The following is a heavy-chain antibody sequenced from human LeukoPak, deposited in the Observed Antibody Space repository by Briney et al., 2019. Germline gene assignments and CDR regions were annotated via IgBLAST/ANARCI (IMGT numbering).Heavy chain of an antibody. CDR1: GFTFSSYA. D-gene: IGHD3-22*01. Sequence: SGGSLRLSCAASGFTFSSYALNWVRQAPGKGLEWISYISSSSSTIYYTDPVKGRFTISRDNAKNPLYLQMNSLRAEDTAVYYCARSRAPYYYDSSGSLAEYFQHWGQGTLVTVSS. J-gene: IGHJ1*01. V-gene: IGHV3-48*04. CDR2: ISSSSSTI. CDR3: ARSRAPYYYDSSGSLAEYFQH.